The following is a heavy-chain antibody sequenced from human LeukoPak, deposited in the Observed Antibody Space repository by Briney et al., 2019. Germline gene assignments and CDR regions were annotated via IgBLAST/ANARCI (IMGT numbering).Heavy chain of an antibody. CDR3: ARDRGYSYAKKSSEYYYMDV. J-gene: IGHJ6*03. D-gene: IGHD5-18*01. V-gene: IGHV1-69*13. Sequence: SVKVSCKASGGTFSSYAISWVRQAPGQGLEWMGGIIPIFGTTTYAQKLQGRVRITADESTSTAYMELSSLRSEDTAVYYCARDRGYSYAKKSSEYYYMDVWGKGTTVTMSS. CDR2: IIPIFGTT. CDR1: GGTFSSYA.